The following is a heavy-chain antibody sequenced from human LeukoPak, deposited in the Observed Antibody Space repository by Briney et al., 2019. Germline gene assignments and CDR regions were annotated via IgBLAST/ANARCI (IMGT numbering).Heavy chain of an antibody. Sequence: SETLSLTCTVSGGSITSFYWSWIRQPPGKGLEWIGYIYYSGNTNYNPSLKSRVTISVDRSKNQFSLKLSSVTAADTAIYYCAKGDPTFLFWYFDLWGRGTLVTV. J-gene: IGHJ2*01. CDR1: GGSITSFY. CDR2: IYYSGNT. V-gene: IGHV4-59*01. D-gene: IGHD3-16*01. CDR3: AKGDPTFLFWYFDL.